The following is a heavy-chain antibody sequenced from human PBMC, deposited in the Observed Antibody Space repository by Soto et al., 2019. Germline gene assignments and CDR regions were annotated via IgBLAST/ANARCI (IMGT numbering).Heavy chain of an antibody. CDR3: ARDEAFSAPYYLDY. D-gene: IGHD1-26*01. J-gene: IGHJ4*02. CDR2: ISNAGDYN. V-gene: IGHV3-30*03. Sequence: VQLVESGGGVVQPGRYLRRSCVASEFTFSSHLMHWVRQAPGKGLEWVAFISNAGDYNKYADSVKGRFTISRDNSKDTVYLEIHSLRPEDTALYHCARDEAFSAPYYLDYCGQGTLVIVS. CDR1: EFTFSSHL.